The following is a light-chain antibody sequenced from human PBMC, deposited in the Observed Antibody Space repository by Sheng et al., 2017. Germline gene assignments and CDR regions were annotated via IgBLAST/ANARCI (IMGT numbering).Light chain of an antibody. V-gene: IGKV3-20*01. Sequence: EIVLTQSPATLSLSPGERATLSCRASQSVSSSRLAWYRQRPGQAPRLLIYGASSRATGIPDRFSGRGSGTDFTLTISRLEPEDFAVYYCQQYGTSPPTFGQGTKVAIK. CDR2: GAS. CDR1: QSVSSSR. J-gene: IGKJ1*01. CDR3: QQYGTSPPT.